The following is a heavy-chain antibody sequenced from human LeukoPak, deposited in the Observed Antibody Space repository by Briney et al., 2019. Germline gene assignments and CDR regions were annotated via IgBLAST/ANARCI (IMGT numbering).Heavy chain of an antibody. CDR3: ARDLISGHYTFDY. D-gene: IGHD1-26*01. CDR2: ISSTSCNI. CDR1: GHPFSIFS. V-gene: IGHV3-48*02. J-gene: IGHJ4*02. Sequence: GRTLRLSCAASGHPFSIFSMNWVPQAPGKGWEGVSYISSTSCNIFYADFVQGRFTVSRDNVKNSLYLQMHSLRDDDTAVYYCARDLISGHYTFDYWGQGTLVTVSS.